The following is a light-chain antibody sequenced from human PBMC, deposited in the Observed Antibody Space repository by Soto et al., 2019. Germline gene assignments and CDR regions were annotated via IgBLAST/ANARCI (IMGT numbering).Light chain of an antibody. CDR2: DVT. CDR3: CSYARTTHV. J-gene: IGLJ1*01. Sequence: QSALTQPPSVSGSPGQSVTISCTGTTSDIGGYKYVSWYQQLPGKAPKLMIFDVTKRPSGVPDRFSGSNSGNRASLTISGLQAEDEAIYYCCSYARTTHVFGTGTKLTVL. V-gene: IGLV2-11*01. CDR1: TSDIGGYKY.